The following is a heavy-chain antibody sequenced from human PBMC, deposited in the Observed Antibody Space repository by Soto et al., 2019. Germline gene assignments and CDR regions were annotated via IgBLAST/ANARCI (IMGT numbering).Heavy chain of an antibody. CDR2: ISSSGSTI. D-gene: IGHD3-22*01. V-gene: IGHV3-48*03. CDR3: ARGPDGHDSSGYSFDP. Sequence: GGSLRLSCAASGFTFSSYEMNWVRQAPGKGLEWVSYISSSGSTIYYADSVKGRFTISRDNAKNSLYLQMNSLRAEDTAVYYCARGPDGHDSSGYSFDPWGQGTLVTVSS. CDR1: GFTFSSYE. J-gene: IGHJ5*02.